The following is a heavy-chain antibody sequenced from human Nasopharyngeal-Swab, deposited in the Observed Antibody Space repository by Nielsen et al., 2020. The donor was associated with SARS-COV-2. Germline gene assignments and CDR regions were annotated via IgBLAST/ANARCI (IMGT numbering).Heavy chain of an antibody. CDR2: ICYSGST. Sequence: RQDPGSGLEWVGSICYSGSTYYNPSLKSRVTISVDTSKNQFSLKLSSVTAADTAVYYCARIIAAAGTVGYMDVWGKGTTVTVSS. J-gene: IGHJ6*03. D-gene: IGHD6-13*01. CDR3: ARIIAAAGTVGYMDV. V-gene: IGHV4-39*01.